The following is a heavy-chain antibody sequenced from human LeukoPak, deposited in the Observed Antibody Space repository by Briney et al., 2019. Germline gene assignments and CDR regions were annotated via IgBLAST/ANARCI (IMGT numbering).Heavy chain of an antibody. J-gene: IGHJ4*02. D-gene: IGHD3-22*01. CDR1: GFTFSSYA. Sequence: GGSLRLSCAASGFTFSSYAMSWVRQAPGKGLEWVSAISGSGGSTYYADSVKGRFTISRDNSKNTLYLQMNSLRSEDTAVYYCARDRNNYYDSSGYIGYWGQGTLVTVSS. CDR3: ARDRNNYYDSSGYIGY. CDR2: ISGSGGST. V-gene: IGHV3-23*01.